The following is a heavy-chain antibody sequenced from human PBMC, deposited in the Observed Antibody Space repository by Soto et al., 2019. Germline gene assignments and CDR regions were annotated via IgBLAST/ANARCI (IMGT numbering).Heavy chain of an antibody. J-gene: IGHJ4*02. V-gene: IGHV3-30*19. CDR2: TSYDGTNK. D-gene: IGHD3-16*01. CDR3: ARWGTTGGLDV. Sequence: QVQLVESGGGVVQPGTSLRLSCVGSGFTFRSFVIHWVRQAPGRGLEWVALTSYDGTNKYFGDSVKGRFTISRDNSRNTVDLQMDSRSLEDTAFYYCARWGTTGGLDVWGQGTLVSVSS. CDR1: GFTFRSFV.